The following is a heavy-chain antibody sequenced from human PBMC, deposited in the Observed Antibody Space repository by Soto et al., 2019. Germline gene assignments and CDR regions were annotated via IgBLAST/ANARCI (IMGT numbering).Heavy chain of an antibody. D-gene: IGHD6-6*01. Sequence: PSETLSLTCTVSGGSISSYYWSWIRQPPGKGLEWIGYIYYSGSTNYNPSLKSRVTISVDTSKNQFSLKLSSVTAADTAVYYCAREEYSSTFEYWGQGTLVTVSS. J-gene: IGHJ4*02. V-gene: IGHV4-59*01. CDR2: IYYSGST. CDR1: GGSISSYY. CDR3: AREEYSSTFEY.